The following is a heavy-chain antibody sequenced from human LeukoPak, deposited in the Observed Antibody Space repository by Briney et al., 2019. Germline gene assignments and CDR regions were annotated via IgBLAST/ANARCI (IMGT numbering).Heavy chain of an antibody. CDR3: ASITMLGYYFDY. Sequence: SVKVSCKASGGTFSSYAISWVRQAPGQGLEWMGRIIPIFGTANYAQKFQGRVTITTDESTSTAYMELSSLRSEDTAVYYCASITMLGYYFDYWGQGTLVTVSS. J-gene: IGHJ4*02. V-gene: IGHV1-69*05. CDR1: GGTFSSYA. CDR2: IIPIFGTA. D-gene: IGHD3-10*02.